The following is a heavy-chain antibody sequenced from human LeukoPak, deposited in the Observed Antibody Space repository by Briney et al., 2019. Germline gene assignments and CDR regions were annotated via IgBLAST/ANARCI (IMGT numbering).Heavy chain of an antibody. CDR1: GFTFSSYS. J-gene: IGHJ4*02. CDR3: ARDSSSWYDETYFDY. V-gene: IGHV3-21*01. CDR2: ISSSSSYI. D-gene: IGHD6-13*01. Sequence: GGSLRLSCAASGFTFSSYSMNWVRQAPGKGLEWVSSISSSSSYIYYADSVKGRFTISRDNAKNSLYLQMNSLRAEDTAVYYCARDSSSWYDETYFDYWGQGTLVTVSS.